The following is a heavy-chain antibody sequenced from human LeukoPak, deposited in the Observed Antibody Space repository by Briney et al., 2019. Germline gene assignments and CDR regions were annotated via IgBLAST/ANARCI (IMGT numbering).Heavy chain of an antibody. D-gene: IGHD6-19*01. V-gene: IGHV1-2*02. CDR1: GYSFTDYY. J-gene: IGHJ4*02. CDR2: INPNSGGT. CDR3: AREGYSSGWRYFDY. Sequence: ASVKVSCKASGYSFTDYYMHWVRQAPGQGLEWMGWINPNSGGTNYAQKFQGRVTMTRDTSISTAYMELSRLRSDDTAVYYCAREGYSSGWRYFDYWGQGTLVTVSS.